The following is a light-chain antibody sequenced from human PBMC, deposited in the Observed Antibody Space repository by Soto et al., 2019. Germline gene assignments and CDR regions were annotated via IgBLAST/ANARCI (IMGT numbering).Light chain of an antibody. V-gene: IGLV2-14*01. J-gene: IGLJ3*02. CDR1: SSDVGGHDY. Sequence: QSALTQVASVSGSPGQSITISCTATSSDVGGHDYVSWYLQHPGKAPKLLIYEAFNRPSGVSDRFSGSKSGSTASLTISGLQAEDEGDYYCSSVTSTNTWVFGGGTKLTVL. CDR3: SSVTSTNTWV. CDR2: EAF.